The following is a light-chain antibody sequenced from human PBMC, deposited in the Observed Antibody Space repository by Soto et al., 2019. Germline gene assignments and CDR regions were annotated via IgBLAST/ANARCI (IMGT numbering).Light chain of an antibody. V-gene: IGKV1-5*01. J-gene: IGKJ2*01. CDR2: DAS. CDR3: HQYNSYGT. CDR1: QSISSW. Sequence: DIQMTQSPSTLSASVGDRVTITCRASQSISSWLAWYQQKPGKAPKLLIYDASSLESGVPSRFSGSGSGTEFTLTMSSLQTDDFATDYFHQYNSYGTFGQGTKLEIK.